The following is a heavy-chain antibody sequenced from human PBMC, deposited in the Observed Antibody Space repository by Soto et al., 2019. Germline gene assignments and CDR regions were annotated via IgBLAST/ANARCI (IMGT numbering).Heavy chain of an antibody. J-gene: IGHJ4*02. CDR2: IGTSAST. D-gene: IGHD2-2*01. Sequence: DVRLLESGGGLVQPGGSLRLSCAASGFTFSSYSMSWVRQAPGKGLEWVSTIGTSASTYYGDSVRGLFTISRDNSRNTLYLQMNSLRAEYTAVYYCASLSRYCTSSNCDWGQGTLVTVSS. CDR3: ASLSRYCTSSNCD. CDR1: GFTFSSYS. V-gene: IGHV3-23*01.